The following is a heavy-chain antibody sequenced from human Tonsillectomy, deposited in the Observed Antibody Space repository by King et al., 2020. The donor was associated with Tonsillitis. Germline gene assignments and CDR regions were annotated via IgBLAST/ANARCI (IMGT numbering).Heavy chain of an antibody. CDR1: GFTFSNHH. Sequence: VQLVESGGGLVKPGGSLRLSCATSGFTFSNHHMNWVRQAPGKGLEWVSSISTTSNYKYYAGSVKGRFTISRDNAKNSVFLQMNSLRAEEAAVYYCAKDKGAGVYDSSRGAFDIWGQGTMVTVSP. J-gene: IGHJ3*02. D-gene: IGHD6-13*01. CDR3: AKDKGAGVYDSSRGAFDI. V-gene: IGHV3-21*01. CDR2: ISTTSNYK.